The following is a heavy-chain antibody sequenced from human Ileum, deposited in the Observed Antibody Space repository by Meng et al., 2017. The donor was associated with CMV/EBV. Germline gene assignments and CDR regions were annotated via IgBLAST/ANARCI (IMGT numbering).Heavy chain of an antibody. D-gene: IGHD2-15*01. Sequence: SETLSLTCTFSGRSISSSTYYWTWTRKTPGKGPEWIGSIYDSGDTYYNPSLKSRVTISIDPSKNQFPLRLRSVTAADSAVYYCARGVVDGGIHYGGQGTLVTVSS. CDR1: GRSISSSTYY. J-gene: IGHJ4*02. V-gene: IGHV4-39*06. CDR3: ARGVVDGGIHY. CDR2: IYDSGDT.